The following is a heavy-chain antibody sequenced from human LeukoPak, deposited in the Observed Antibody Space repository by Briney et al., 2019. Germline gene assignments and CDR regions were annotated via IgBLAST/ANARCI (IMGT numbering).Heavy chain of an antibody. J-gene: IGHJ4*02. D-gene: IGHD6-13*01. CDR3: ASNLAGIAAAIDY. CDR1: GYTFTGYY. CDR2: INPNSGGT. V-gene: IGHV1-2*02. Sequence: ASVKVSCKASGYTFTGYYMHWVRQAPGQGLEWMGWINPNSGGTNYAQKFQGRVTMTRDTSISTAYMELSRLRSDDTAVYYYASNLAGIAAAIDYWGQGTLVTVSS.